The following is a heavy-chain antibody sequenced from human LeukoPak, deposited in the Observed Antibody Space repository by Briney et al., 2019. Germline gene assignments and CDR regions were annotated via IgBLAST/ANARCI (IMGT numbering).Heavy chain of an antibody. D-gene: IGHD2/OR15-2a*01. J-gene: IGHJ4*02. CDR3: ARVGARFYAPTFDY. Sequence: GASVKVSCTASGYTFTSYGISWVRQAPGQGLEWMGWISAYNGNTNYAQKLQGRVTMTTDTSTSTAYMELRSLRSDDTAVYYCARVGARFYAPTFDYWGQGTLVTVSS. V-gene: IGHV1-18*01. CDR1: GYTFTSYG. CDR2: ISAYNGNT.